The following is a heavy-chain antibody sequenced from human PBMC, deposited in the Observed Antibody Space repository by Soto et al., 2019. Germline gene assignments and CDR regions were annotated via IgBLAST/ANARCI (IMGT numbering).Heavy chain of an antibody. Sequence: EVQLVESGGGLVKPGGSLRLSCAASGFTFNTYDMNWVRQAPGKGLEWVSSITTSSAYIYYADSLKGRITISRDNAKNALFLKMISLRAEDTAVYYCVRSGSARLLRHSWFDTWGQGTLVTVSS. CDR2: ITTSSAYI. CDR1: GFTFNTYD. CDR3: VRSGSARLLRHSWFDT. D-gene: IGHD2-21*01. J-gene: IGHJ5*02. V-gene: IGHV3-21*01.